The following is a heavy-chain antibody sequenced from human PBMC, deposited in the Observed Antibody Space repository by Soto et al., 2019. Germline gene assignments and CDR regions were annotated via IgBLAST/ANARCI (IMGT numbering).Heavy chain of an antibody. CDR3: AYSSTPFDN. CDR1: GFTFSSYA. J-gene: IGHJ4*02. Sequence: EVQLLESGGGLVQPGGSLRLSCAASGFTFSSYAMSWVRQAPGKGLEWVTAISGSGGSTYYADSVKGRFTISRDNSKNALSLQMNSLRAEDTAVYYCAYSSTPFDNWGKGTLETVSS. V-gene: IGHV3-23*01. D-gene: IGHD6-13*01. CDR2: ISGSGGST.